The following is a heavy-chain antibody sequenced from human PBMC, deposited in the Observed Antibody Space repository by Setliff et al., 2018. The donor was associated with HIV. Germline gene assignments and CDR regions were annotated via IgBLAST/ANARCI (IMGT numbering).Heavy chain of an antibody. Sequence: GESLKISCAASGFSLTSYVMSWVRQTPGKGLEWVSVISSSGGRTYHADSVKGRFTISRDNSKNTLYLQMSSLRVEDTAVYYCVKVSRGTVVRGVILVGYFDYWGQGTLVTVSS. CDR3: VKVSRGTVVRGVILVGYFDY. V-gene: IGHV3-23*01. J-gene: IGHJ4*02. CDR2: ISSSGGRT. D-gene: IGHD3-10*02. CDR1: GFSLTSYV.